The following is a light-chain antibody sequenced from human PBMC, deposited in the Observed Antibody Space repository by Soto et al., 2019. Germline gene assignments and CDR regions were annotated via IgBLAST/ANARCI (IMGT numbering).Light chain of an antibody. Sequence: DIQLTQSPSFLSASVGDRIAVTCRASQVINSYLVWFQQKPGKAPRLLIYATSILQGGVPSRFSGRGYGTEFTLTINGLQAEDFATYYCQQFNSYPLTFGGGIKVEIK. CDR1: QVINSY. V-gene: IGKV1-9*01. CDR2: ATS. CDR3: QQFNSYPLT. J-gene: IGKJ4*01.